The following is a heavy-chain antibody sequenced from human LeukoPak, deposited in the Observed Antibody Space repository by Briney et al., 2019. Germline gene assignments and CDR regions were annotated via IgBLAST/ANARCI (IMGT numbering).Heavy chain of an antibody. CDR1: GFSISTYA. J-gene: IGHJ4*02. CDR3: AKAEGYDILTGLDY. D-gene: IGHD3-9*01. V-gene: IGHV3-23*01. Sequence: GGSLRLSCAASGFSISTYAMSWVRQAPGKGLEWVSAISGSGGSTYYADSVKGRFTISRDNSKNTLYLQMNSLRTEDTAVYYCAKAEGYDILTGLDYWGQGTLVTVSS. CDR2: ISGSGGST.